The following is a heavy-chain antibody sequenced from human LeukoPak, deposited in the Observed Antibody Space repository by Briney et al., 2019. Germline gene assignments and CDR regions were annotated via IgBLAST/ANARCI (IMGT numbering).Heavy chain of an antibody. V-gene: IGHV1-24*01. D-gene: IGHD3-10*01. Sequence: GASVKVSCKVSGYTLTELSMHWVRQAPGKGLEWMGGFDPEDGETIYAQKFQGRVTMTEDTSTDTAYMELSSLRSEDTAVYYCATDNARGYYDAFDIWGQGAMVTVSS. J-gene: IGHJ3*02. CDR1: GYTLTELS. CDR2: FDPEDGET. CDR3: ATDNARGYYDAFDI.